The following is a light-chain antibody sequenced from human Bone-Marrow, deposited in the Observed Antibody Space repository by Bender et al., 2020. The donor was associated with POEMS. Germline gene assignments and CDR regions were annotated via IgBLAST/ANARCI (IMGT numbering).Light chain of an antibody. V-gene: IGLV1-44*01. J-gene: IGLJ3*02. Sequence: QSVLTQPPSASGTPGQRVTISCSGGSSNIGAHAVNWYQHLPGTAPKLLIYSSHQRPSEVPDRFSGSRSGTSASLAISGLRSEDEADYYCAVWDDSLNGWVFGGGTKLTVL. CDR2: SSH. CDR3: AVWDDSLNGWV. CDR1: SSNIGAHA.